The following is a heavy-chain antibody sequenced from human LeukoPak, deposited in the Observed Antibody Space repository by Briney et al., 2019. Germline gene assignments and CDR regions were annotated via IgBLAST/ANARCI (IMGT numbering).Heavy chain of an antibody. CDR3: ARQAGGTSGPFDY. CDR2: IYHSEST. V-gene: IGHV4-59*08. Sequence: SETLSLTCTVSGGSISSSYCSWIRQPPGKGLEGIGYIYHSESTNYNPPLKSRVTISVDTSKNQFSLKLSSVTAADTAVYYCARQAGGTSGPFDYWGQGTLVTVSS. CDR1: GGSISSSY. J-gene: IGHJ4*02. D-gene: IGHD4-23*01.